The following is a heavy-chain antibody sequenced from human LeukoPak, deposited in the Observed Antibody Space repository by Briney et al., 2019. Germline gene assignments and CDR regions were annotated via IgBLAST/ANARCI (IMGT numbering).Heavy chain of an antibody. CDR1: GFTFSSYG. CDR3: AKDHRGAVAELDY. V-gene: IGHV3-33*06. J-gene: IGHJ4*02. Sequence: GGSLRLSCAASGFTFSSYGMHWVRQAPGKGLEWVAVIWYDGSNKYYADSVKGRFTISRDNSKNTLYLQMNSLRAEDTAVYYCAKDHRGAVAELDYWGQGTLVTVSS. D-gene: IGHD6-19*01. CDR2: IWYDGSNK.